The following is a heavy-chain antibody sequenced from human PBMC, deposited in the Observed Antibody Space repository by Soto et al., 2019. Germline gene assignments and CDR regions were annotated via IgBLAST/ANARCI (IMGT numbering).Heavy chain of an antibody. Sequence: QVQLVQSGAEVKKPGSSVKVSCKASGGTFSSYAISWVRQAPGQGLEWMGGIIPIFGTANYAQKFQGRVTITADESTSTAYRELGSLRSEETAVYYCARTPGGGFGELFTPDYWGQGTLVTVSS. V-gene: IGHV1-69*01. J-gene: IGHJ4*02. D-gene: IGHD3-10*01. CDR1: GGTFSSYA. CDR3: ARTPGGGFGELFTPDY. CDR2: IIPIFGTA.